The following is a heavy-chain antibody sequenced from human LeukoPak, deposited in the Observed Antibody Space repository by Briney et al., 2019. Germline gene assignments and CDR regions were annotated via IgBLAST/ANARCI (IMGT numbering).Heavy chain of an antibody. V-gene: IGHV3-7*01. CDR3: ARAGEQWLPTDY. J-gene: IGHJ4*02. CDR1: GFTFSSYW. D-gene: IGHD6-19*01. Sequence: GGSLTLSCAASGFTFSSYWMSWVRQAPGKGLEWVANIKQDGSEKYYVVSVKGRFTTSRDNAKNSLYLQMNSLRAEDTAVYYCARAGEQWLPTDYWGQGTLVTVSS. CDR2: IKQDGSEK.